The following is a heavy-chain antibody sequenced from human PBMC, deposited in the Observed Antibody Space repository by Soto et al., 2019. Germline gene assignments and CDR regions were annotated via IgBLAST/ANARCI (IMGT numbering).Heavy chain of an antibody. Sequence: QVQLVQSGAEVKKPGASVKVSCKASGYTFTSYDINWVRQATGQGLEWMGWMNPNSGNTGYAQKFQGRVTMTRNTSISTAYMELSSLRSEDTAVYYCARGSGYCISTSCRLAFDIWGQGTMVTVSS. D-gene: IGHD2-2*01. V-gene: IGHV1-8*01. CDR1: GYTFTSYD. J-gene: IGHJ3*02. CDR2: MNPNSGNT. CDR3: ARGSGYCISTSCRLAFDI.